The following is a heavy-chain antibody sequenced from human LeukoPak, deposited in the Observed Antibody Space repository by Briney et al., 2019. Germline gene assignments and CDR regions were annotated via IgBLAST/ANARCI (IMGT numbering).Heavy chain of an antibody. CDR3: ARDLQNWGSYYYGMDV. V-gene: IGHV3-21*01. D-gene: IGHD7-27*01. CDR2: ISSSSSYI. Sequence: GGSLRLSCAASGFTFSSYSMNWVRQAPGKGLEWVSSISSSSSYICYADSVKGRFTISRDNAKNSLYLQMNSLRAEDTAVYYCARDLQNWGSYYYGMDVWGQGTTVTVSS. CDR1: GFTFSSYS. J-gene: IGHJ6*02.